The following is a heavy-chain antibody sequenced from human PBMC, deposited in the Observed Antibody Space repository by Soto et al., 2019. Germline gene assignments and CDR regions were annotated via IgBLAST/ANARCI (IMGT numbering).Heavy chain of an antibody. CDR3: ARHSLALRKNNWFDP. V-gene: IGHV4-39*01. CDR2: IFYLGSS. CDR1: GDSVISSDFY. J-gene: IGHJ5*02. Sequence: SESLSLTSTVSGDSVISSDFYWGWFLQPPGKGLEWIGSIFYLGSSYYNPSLKSRVTMSVDTSKNQFSLRLRSVTAADTALYFCARHSLALRKNNWFDPWGQGIMVTVSS. D-gene: IGHD3-3*02.